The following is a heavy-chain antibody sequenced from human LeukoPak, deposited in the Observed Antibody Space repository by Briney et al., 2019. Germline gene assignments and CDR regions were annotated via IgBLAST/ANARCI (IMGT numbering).Heavy chain of an antibody. CDR3: ARQGTYYDILTGYTPNRVDY. J-gene: IGHJ4*02. Sequence: GSLRLSCAASGFTVSSNYMNWVRQAPGKGLEWIGSIYYSGSTYYNPSLKSRVTISVDTSKNQFSLKLSSVTAADTAVYYCARQGTYYDILTGYTPNRVDYWGQGTLATVSS. V-gene: IGHV4-39*01. CDR2: IYYSGST. CDR1: GFTVSSNY. D-gene: IGHD3-9*01.